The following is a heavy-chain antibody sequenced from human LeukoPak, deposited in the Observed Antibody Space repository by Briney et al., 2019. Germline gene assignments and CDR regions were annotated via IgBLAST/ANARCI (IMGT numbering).Heavy chain of an antibody. J-gene: IGHJ4*02. Sequence: PGGSLRLSCAASGFTFSSYWMHWVRQAPGKGLVWVSRINSDGSSTSYADSVKGRFTISRDNAKNTLCLQMNSLRAEDTAVYYCARVRYYYGSGFDYWGQGTLVTVSS. CDR2: INSDGSST. CDR1: GFTFSSYW. CDR3: ARVRYYYGSGFDY. V-gene: IGHV3-74*01. D-gene: IGHD3-10*01.